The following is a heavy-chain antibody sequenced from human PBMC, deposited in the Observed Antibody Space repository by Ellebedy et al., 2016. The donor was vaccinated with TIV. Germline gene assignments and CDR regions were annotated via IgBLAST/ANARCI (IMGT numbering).Heavy chain of an antibody. V-gene: IGHV3-64D*06. Sequence: PGGSLRLSCAASGFTFSDYTMYWVRQAPGKGLEFVSGISSDGYDTYYSNSVKGRFTMSRDNSKNTVYLQMSCLRGEDTAVYYCVKDKRSTNWKFLDYWGQGTLVTVSS. D-gene: IGHD1-20*01. CDR2: ISSDGYDT. CDR3: VKDKRSTNWKFLDY. J-gene: IGHJ4*02. CDR1: GFTFSDYT.